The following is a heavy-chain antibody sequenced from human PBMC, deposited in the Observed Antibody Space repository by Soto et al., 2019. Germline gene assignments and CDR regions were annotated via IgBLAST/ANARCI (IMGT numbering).Heavy chain of an antibody. CDR2: ISYNGKNE. J-gene: IGHJ4*02. Sequence: GGSLRLSCAASGFTFSNYAMHWVRQAPGKGLEWVALISYNGKNEYNADSVKGRFTISRDNSKNTLYLQMISLRAEDTAVYYCARSLYTYGSDFDYWGQGTLVTVSS. CDR3: ARSLYTYGSDFDY. D-gene: IGHD5-18*01. CDR1: GFTFSNYA. V-gene: IGHV3-30*04.